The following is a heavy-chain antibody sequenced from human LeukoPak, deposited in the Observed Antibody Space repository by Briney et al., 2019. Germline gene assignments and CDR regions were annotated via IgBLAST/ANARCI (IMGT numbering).Heavy chain of an antibody. CDR2: INHSGST. D-gene: IGHD4-17*01. CDR3: ARTGYGDYPFDY. Sequence: PSETLSLTCAVYGGSFSGYYWSWIRQPPGKGLEWIGEINHSGSTNYNPSLKSRVTISVATSKNQFSLKLSSVTAADTAVYYCARTGYGDYPFDYWGQGTLVTVSS. J-gene: IGHJ4*02. CDR1: GGSFSGYY. V-gene: IGHV4-34*01.